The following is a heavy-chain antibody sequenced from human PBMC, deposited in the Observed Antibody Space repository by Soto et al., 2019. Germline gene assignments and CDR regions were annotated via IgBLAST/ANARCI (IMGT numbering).Heavy chain of an antibody. V-gene: IGHV4-31*03. D-gene: IGHD2-15*01. CDR3: GRTLKPEGSVDY. Sequence: SSETLSLTCTVSGASISSGGYYWSWIRQRPGKGLEWIGYIYYSGTTYYNPSLKSRVTILVDTSKNQLSLKLSSVTAADTAVYFCGRTLKPEGSVDYWGQGTQVTVSS. CDR1: GASISSGGYY. J-gene: IGHJ4*02. CDR2: IYYSGTT.